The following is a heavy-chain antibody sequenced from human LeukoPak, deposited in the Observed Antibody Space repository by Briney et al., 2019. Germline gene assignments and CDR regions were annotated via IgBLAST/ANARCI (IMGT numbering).Heavy chain of an antibody. D-gene: IGHD3-10*01. V-gene: IGHV3-23*01. CDR3: ATEVGGPMFDY. Sequence: GGSLRLSCAASGLTFSNYGMSWVRQAPGMGPEWVSTISSGGRNTHYADSVKGRFTISRDNSKNMLYLEMNSLRAEDTAVYYCATEVGGPMFDYWGQGTLVTVSS. J-gene: IGHJ4*02. CDR1: GLTFSNYG. CDR2: ISSGGRNT.